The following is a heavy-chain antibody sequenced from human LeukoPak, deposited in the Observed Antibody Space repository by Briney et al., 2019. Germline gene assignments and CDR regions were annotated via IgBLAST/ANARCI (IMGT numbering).Heavy chain of an antibody. D-gene: IGHD4-11*01. CDR1: GFTFSSYG. V-gene: IGHV3-33*01. J-gene: IGHJ6*03. CDR3: ARGTTIYYYYYYMDV. CDR2: IWYDGSNK. Sequence: GGSLRLSCAASGFTFSSYGMHWVRQAPGKGLEWVAVIWYDGSNKYYADSVKGRFTISRDNSKNTLYLQMNSLRAEDTAVYYCARGTTIYYYYYYMDVWGKGTTVTVSS.